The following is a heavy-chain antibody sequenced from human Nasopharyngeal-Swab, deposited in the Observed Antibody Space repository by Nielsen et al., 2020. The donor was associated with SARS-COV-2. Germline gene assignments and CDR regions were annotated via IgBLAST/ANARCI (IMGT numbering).Heavy chain of an antibody. J-gene: IGHJ2*01. CDR3: ARASSGYDEWYLDL. Sequence: GESLKISCAASGFTFSSYGMHWVRQAPGKGLEWVAVIWYDGSNKYYADSVKGRFTISRDNSKNTLYLQMNSLRAEDTAVYYCARASSGYDEWYLDLWGRGTLVTVSS. CDR2: IWYDGSNK. D-gene: IGHD5-12*01. CDR1: GFTFSSYG. V-gene: IGHV3-33*01.